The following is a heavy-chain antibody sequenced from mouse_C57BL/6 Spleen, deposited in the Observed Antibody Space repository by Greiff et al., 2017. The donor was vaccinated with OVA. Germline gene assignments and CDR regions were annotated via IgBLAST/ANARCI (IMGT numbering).Heavy chain of an antibody. J-gene: IGHJ2*01. CDR1: GFNIKDDY. CDR2: IDPENGDT. D-gene: IGHD1-1*01. V-gene: IGHV14-4*01. Sequence: VQLQQSGAELVRPGASVKLSCTASGFNIKDDYMHWVKQRPEQGLEWIGWIDPENGDTEYASKFQGKATITADKSSNTAYLQLSSLTSEDTAVYYCTTHYSGSSYRGDYWGQGTTLTVSS. CDR3: TTHYSGSSYRGDY.